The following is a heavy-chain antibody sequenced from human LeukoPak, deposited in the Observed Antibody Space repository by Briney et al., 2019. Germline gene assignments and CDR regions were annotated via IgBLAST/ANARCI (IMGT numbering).Heavy chain of an antibody. D-gene: IGHD6-19*01. CDR3: AKDQAVANYYYYGMDV. Sequence: GGSLRLSCAASGFTFSSYAMSWVRQAPGKGLEWVSAISGSGGSTHYADSVKGRFTISRDNSKNTLYLQMNSLRAEDTAVYYCAKDQAVANYYYYGMDVWGQGTTVTVSS. V-gene: IGHV3-23*01. CDR1: GFTFSSYA. J-gene: IGHJ6*02. CDR2: ISGSGGST.